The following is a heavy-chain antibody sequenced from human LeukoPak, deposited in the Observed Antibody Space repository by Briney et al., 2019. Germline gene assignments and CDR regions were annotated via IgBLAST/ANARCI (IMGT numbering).Heavy chain of an antibody. Sequence: PGGSLRLSCAASGFTFSSYSMNWDRQVPGKGLEWISYASSSGTIYHADSVKGRFTVSRDNVKNSLYLQMNSLRAEDTAVYYCARVGGYFDSWGQGTLVIVSS. CDR3: ARVGGYFDS. V-gene: IGHV3-48*01. CDR2: ASSSGTI. J-gene: IGHJ4*02. D-gene: IGHD3-16*01. CDR1: GFTFSSYS.